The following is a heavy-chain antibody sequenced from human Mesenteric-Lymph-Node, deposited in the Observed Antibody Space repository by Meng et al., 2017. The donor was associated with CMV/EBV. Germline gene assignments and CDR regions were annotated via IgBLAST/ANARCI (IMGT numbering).Heavy chain of an antibody. Sequence: GESLKISCAASGFTFSSYAMHWVRQAPGKGLEWVTFIRYDGSNKYYADSVKGRFTISRDNSKNMVYLQMNSLRAEDTAVYYCAKDHTILEVIRYYFDYWGQGTLVTVSS. CDR2: IRYDGSNK. J-gene: IGHJ4*02. CDR1: GFTFSSYA. CDR3: AKDHTILEVIRYYFDY. D-gene: IGHD3-3*01. V-gene: IGHV3-30*02.